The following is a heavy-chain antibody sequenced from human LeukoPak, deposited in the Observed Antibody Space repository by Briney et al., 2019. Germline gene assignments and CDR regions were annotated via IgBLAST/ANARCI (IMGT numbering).Heavy chain of an antibody. V-gene: IGHV1-69*05. CDR3: AGSRGLLFRTLWFDP. CDR2: IIPIFGTA. CDR1: RGTFSISA. J-gene: IGHJ5*02. Sequence: ASVKVSCKASRGTFSISAISWVRQAPGQGLEWMGGIIPIFGTANYAQKFQGRVTITTDESTSTAYMELSSLRSEDTAVYYCAGSRGLLFRTLWFDPWGQGTLSPSPQ. D-gene: IGHD2-2*01.